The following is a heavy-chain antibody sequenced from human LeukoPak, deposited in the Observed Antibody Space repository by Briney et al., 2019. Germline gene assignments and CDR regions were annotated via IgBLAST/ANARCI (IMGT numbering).Heavy chain of an antibody. CDR1: GFIFSSYA. J-gene: IGHJ4*02. V-gene: IGHV3-33*01. D-gene: IGHD5-18*01. CDR2: IWYDGSNK. Sequence: GGSLRLSCAASGFIFSSYAMHWVRQAPGKGPEWVAIIWYDGSNKYYAESVEGRFTISRDNSKNTLYLQMNSLRAEDTAVYSCARGLGYSYGYGIDYWGQGTLVIASS. CDR3: ARGLGYSYGYGIDY.